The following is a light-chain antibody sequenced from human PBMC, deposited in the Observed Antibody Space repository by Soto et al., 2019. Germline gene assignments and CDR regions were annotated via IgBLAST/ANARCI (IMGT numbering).Light chain of an antibody. CDR3: LQSTQLPPT. CDR2: EVS. CDR1: QSLLHITGETF. J-gene: IGKJ5*01. Sequence: DVVMTQTPLSLSVAPGQPASISCKSSQSLLHITGETFLFWYLQKPGQSPQLLIYEVSTRVSGVPDRFSGSGSGTDFTLEIRRVETDDFGIYYCLQSTQLPPTFGQGTRLEI. V-gene: IGKV2D-29*02.